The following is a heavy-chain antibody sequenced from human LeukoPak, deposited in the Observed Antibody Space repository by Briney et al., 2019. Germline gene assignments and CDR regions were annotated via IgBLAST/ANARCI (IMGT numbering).Heavy chain of an antibody. Sequence: PGGSLRLSCAASGFTFSSYSMNWVRQAPGKGLVWVSYISSSSSTIYYADSVKGRFTISRDNAKSSLFLQMNSLTTEDTAVYYCAREGAGRNDYWGQGTLVTVSS. CDR3: AREGAGRNDY. J-gene: IGHJ4*02. D-gene: IGHD1-14*01. CDR1: GFTFSSYS. CDR2: ISSSSSTI. V-gene: IGHV3-48*04.